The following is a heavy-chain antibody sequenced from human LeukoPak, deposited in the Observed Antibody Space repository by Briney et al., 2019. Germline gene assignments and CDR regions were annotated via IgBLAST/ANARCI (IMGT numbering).Heavy chain of an antibody. V-gene: IGHV3-23*01. CDR2: ISASGGTT. CDR3: AKGQSSSGLRNYFDY. Sequence: GGSLRLSCAASGFTFSSYEMNWVRRAPGKGLEWVSGISASGGTTYYADSVKGRFTISRDNSKNTLYLQMNSLRAEDTAVYYCAKGQSSSGLRNYFDYWGQGTLVTVSS. CDR1: GFTFSSYE. J-gene: IGHJ4*02. D-gene: IGHD3-22*01.